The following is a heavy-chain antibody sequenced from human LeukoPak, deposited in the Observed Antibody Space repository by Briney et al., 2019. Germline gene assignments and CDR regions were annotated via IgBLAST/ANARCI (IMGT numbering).Heavy chain of an antibody. Sequence: GWSLRLSCAASGFTFSNYAIHWVRQAAGKGLEWVAIISFDGRNEYFAGSVNGRFTISRDNSRDTMYLQMNSLTPEDTAVYYCARDRGRCSGGSCYDALDNWGQGTLVTVSS. CDR1: GFTFSNYA. V-gene: IGHV3-30*04. CDR3: ARDRGRCSGGSCYDALDN. J-gene: IGHJ4*02. D-gene: IGHD2-15*01. CDR2: ISFDGRNE.